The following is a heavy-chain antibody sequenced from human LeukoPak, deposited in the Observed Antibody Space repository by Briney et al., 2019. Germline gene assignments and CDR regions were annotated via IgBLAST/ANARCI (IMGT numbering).Heavy chain of an antibody. D-gene: IGHD2-21*02. CDR2: INPSGGST. V-gene: IGHV1-46*01. CDR1: GYTFTSYY. CDR3: ARAGVTHAIDY. Sequence: ASVKVSCKSSGYTFTSYYMHWVRQAPGQGLEWMGIINPSGGSTSYAQKFQGRVTMTRDTSTSTVYMELSSLRSEDTAVYYCARAGVTHAIDYWGQGTLVTVSS. J-gene: IGHJ4*02.